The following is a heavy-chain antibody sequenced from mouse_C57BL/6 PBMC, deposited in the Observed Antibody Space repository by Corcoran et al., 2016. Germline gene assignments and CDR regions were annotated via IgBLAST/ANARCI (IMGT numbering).Heavy chain of an antibody. V-gene: IGHV1-81*01. J-gene: IGHJ3*01. D-gene: IGHD1-1*01. CDR3: ARENYYGSSYGFAY. CDR2: IYPRSGNT. CDR1: GYTFTSYG. Sequence: QVQLQQSGAELARPGASVKLSCKASGYTFTSYGISWVKQRTGQGLEWIGEIYPRSGNTYYNEKLKGKDTLTADKSTSTAYMELRSLTSEDSAVYFCARENYYGSSYGFAYWGQGTLVTVSA.